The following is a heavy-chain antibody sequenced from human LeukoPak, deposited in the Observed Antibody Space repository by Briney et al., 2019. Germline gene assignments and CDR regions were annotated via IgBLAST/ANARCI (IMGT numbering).Heavy chain of an antibody. CDR1: GFSFSDYS. D-gene: IGHD4-11*01. CDR3: ARQRQPYTNYESGSEY. J-gene: IGHJ4*02. CDR2: ISSTSSTK. Sequence: GGSLRLSCAASGFSFSDYSMTWLRQAPGKGLEWVSYISSTSSTKYYADSVKGRFTISRDTAKSSLYLQMDSLRDADTAVYYCARQRQPYTNYESGSEYWGPGTLVAVSS. V-gene: IGHV3-48*02.